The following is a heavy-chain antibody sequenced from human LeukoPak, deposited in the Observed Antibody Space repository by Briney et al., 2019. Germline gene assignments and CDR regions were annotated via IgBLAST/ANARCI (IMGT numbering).Heavy chain of an antibody. CDR3: ARDRGGECYSSDY. CDR2: ISSSSSYI. CDR1: GFTFSSYS. J-gene: IGHJ4*02. V-gene: IGHV3-21*01. D-gene: IGHD2-21*01. Sequence: GGSLRLSCAASGFTFSSYSMNWVRQAPGKGLEWVSSISSSSSYIYYADSVKGRFTISRDNAKNTLYLQMNSLRADDTAVYYCARDRGGECYSSDYWGQGTLVTVSS.